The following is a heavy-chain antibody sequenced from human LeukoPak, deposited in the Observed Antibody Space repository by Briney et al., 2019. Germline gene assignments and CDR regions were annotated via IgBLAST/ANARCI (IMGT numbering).Heavy chain of an antibody. CDR3: ARGPRGYSGYDLPDY. V-gene: IGHV3-48*03. Sequence: PGRSLRLSCAASGFSFSSYEMNWVRQAPGKGLEWVSYISSSGSTIYYADSVKGRFTISRDNAKNSLYLQMNSLRAEDTAVYYCARGPRGYSGYDLPDYWGQGTLVTVSS. D-gene: IGHD5-12*01. J-gene: IGHJ4*02. CDR1: GFSFSSYE. CDR2: ISSSGSTI.